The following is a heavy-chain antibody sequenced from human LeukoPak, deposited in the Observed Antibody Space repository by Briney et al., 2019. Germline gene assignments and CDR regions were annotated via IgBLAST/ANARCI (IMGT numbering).Heavy chain of an antibody. CDR3: ARDHVGWGANWFDP. CDR1: GYTFTGFY. CDR2: INPKSGGT. D-gene: IGHD1-26*01. J-gene: IGHJ5*02. Sequence: ASVKVSCKASGYTFTGFYIHWVRQAPGQGLEWMGWINPKSGGTNYAQKFQGRVTMTRDTSISTAYMELSRLRSDDTAVYYCARDHVGWGANWFDPWGQGTLVTVSS. V-gene: IGHV1-2*02.